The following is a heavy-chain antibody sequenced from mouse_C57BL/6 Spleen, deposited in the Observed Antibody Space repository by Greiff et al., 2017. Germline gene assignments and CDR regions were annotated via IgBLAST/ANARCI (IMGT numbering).Heavy chain of an antibody. CDR1: GFSFNTYA. CDR2: IRSKSNNYAT. CDR3: VRQSRGFAY. Sequence: EVQGVESGGGLVQPKGSLKLSCAASGFSFNTYAMNWVRQAPGKGLEWVARIRSKSNNYATYYADSVKDRFTISRDDSESMLYLQMNNLKTEDTAMYYCVRQSRGFAYWGQGTLVTVSA. J-gene: IGHJ3*01. V-gene: IGHV10-1*01.